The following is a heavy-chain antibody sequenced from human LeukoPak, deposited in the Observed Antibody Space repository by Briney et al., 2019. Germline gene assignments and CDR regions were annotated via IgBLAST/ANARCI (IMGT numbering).Heavy chain of an antibody. CDR2: IYYSGST. Sequence: PSETLSLTCTVSGGSISGYYWSWIRQPPGKGLEWIGYIYYSGSTNYNPSLKSRVTISVDTSKNQFSLKLSSVTAADTAVYYCAGAVRGDSHMGWGQGTLVTVSS. V-gene: IGHV4-59*01. D-gene: IGHD3-10*01. CDR1: GGSISGYY. CDR3: AGAVRGDSHMG. J-gene: IGHJ4*02.